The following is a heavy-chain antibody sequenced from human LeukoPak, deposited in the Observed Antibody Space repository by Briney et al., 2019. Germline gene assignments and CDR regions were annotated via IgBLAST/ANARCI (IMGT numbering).Heavy chain of an antibody. D-gene: IGHD2-21*02. J-gene: IGHJ1*01. CDR2: IYYSGST. Sequence: SETLSLTCTVSGGSVSSGSYYWSWIRQPPGKGLEWIGYIYYSGSTNYNPSLKSRVTISVDTSKNQFSLKLSSVTAADTAVYYCARGDVAYCGGDCYPYFQHWGQGTLVTVSS. CDR3: ARGDVAYCGGDCYPYFQH. V-gene: IGHV4-61*01. CDR1: GGSVSSGSYY.